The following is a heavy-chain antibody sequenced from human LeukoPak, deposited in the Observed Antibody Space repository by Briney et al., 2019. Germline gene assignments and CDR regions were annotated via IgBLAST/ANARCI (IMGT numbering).Heavy chain of an antibody. D-gene: IGHD5-18*01. Sequence: SETLSLTCAVYGGCFSDYSWTWIRQPPGKGLEWVGEINHSGGTNHNPSLMSRVSMSVDTSKNQISLKVSSVTAADTAVYYCARVGYSFSITDWSRTGRGAYPTKYYYYMDVWGKGTTVTVSS. V-gene: IGHV4-34*01. CDR2: INHSGGT. CDR1: GGCFSDYS. J-gene: IGHJ6*03. CDR3: ARVGYSFSITDWSRTGRGAYPTKYYYYMDV.